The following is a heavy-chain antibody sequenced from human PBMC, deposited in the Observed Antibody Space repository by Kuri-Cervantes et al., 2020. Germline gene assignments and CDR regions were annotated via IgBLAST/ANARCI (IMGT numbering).Heavy chain of an antibody. D-gene: IGHD6-13*01. CDR2: ISWNGGPL. J-gene: IGHJ5*02. Sequence: GGSLRLSCAASGFTFDDYAMHWVRLAPGKGLEWVSGISWNGGPLGYADSVKGRFTISRDNAKNSLYLQMNSLRAEDTAVYYCARDALNPGIAAAESWFDPWGQGTLVTVSS. V-gene: IGHV3-9*01. CDR3: ARDALNPGIAAAESWFDP. CDR1: GFTFDDYA.